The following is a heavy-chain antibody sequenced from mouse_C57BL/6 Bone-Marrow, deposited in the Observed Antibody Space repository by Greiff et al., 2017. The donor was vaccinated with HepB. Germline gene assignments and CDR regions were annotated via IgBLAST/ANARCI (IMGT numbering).Heavy chain of an antibody. V-gene: IGHV2-6-1*01. CDR1: GFSLTSYG. D-gene: IGHD1-1*01. Sequence: VQLQQSGPGLVAPSQSLSITCTVSGFSLTSYGVHWVRQPPGKGLEWLVVIWSDGSTTYNSALKSRLSISKDNSKSQVFLKMNSLQTDDTAMYYCARHSGSYYAMDYWGQGTSVTVSS. CDR3: ARHSGSYYAMDY. J-gene: IGHJ4*01. CDR2: IWSDGST.